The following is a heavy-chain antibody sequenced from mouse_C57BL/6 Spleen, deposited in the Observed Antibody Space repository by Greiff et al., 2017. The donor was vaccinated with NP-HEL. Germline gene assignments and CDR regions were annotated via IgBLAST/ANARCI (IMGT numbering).Heavy chain of an antibody. CDR3: ARGGIYYYGSSSDWYFDV. D-gene: IGHD1-1*01. CDR1: GYTFTSYW. CDR2: IDPSDSYT. Sequence: QVQLQQPGAELVMPGASVKLSCKASGYTFTSYWMHWVKQRPGQGLEWIGEIDPSDSYTNYNQKFKGKSTLTVDKSSSTAYMQLSSLTSEDSAVYYCARGGIYYYGSSSDWYFDVWGTGTTVTVSS. J-gene: IGHJ1*03. V-gene: IGHV1-69*01.